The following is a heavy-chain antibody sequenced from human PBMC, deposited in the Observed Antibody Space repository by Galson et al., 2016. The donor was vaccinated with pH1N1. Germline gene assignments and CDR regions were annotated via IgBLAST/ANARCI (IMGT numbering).Heavy chain of an antibody. CDR3: ARSAQWLLYSRFDP. Sequence: LTCTVSGGSISSDTYYWGWIRQPPGKGLEWIGSFHHTDGTYYNPSLKSRVTIPVDTSKSQISLTLSSVSAADTAMYYCARSAQWLLYSRFDPWGQGILVTVSS. CDR2: FHHTDGT. V-gene: IGHV4-39*07. J-gene: IGHJ5*02. D-gene: IGHD6-19*01. CDR1: GGSISSDTYY.